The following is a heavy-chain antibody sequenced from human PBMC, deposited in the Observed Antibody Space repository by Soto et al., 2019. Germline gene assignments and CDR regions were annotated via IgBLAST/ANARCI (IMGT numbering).Heavy chain of an antibody. D-gene: IGHD3-22*01. V-gene: IGHV3-11*01. Sequence: GGSLRLSCAASGFTFSDDYMSWIRQAPGKGLEWVSYISSSGSTIYYADSVKGRFTISRDNAKNSLYLQMNSLRAEDTAVYYCARDLGPYYYDKTFYGMDVWGQGTTVTVSS. CDR2: ISSSGSTI. J-gene: IGHJ6*02. CDR1: GFTFSDDY. CDR3: ARDLGPYYYDKTFYGMDV.